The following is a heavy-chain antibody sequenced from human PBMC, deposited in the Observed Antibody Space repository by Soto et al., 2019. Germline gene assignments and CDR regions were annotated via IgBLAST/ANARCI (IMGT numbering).Heavy chain of an antibody. CDR3: ARADHYDTSGYWK. CDR1: GFTFSGYY. D-gene: IGHD3-22*01. CDR2: ITSSSSYT. J-gene: IGHJ4*02. Sequence: QVQLVESGGGLVKPGGSLRLSWAASGFTFSGYYISWIRQAPGKGLEWVSYITSSSSYTIYADSVRGRFTISRDNAKNSLFLQMNSLRAEDTAVYYCARADHYDTSGYWKWGQGTLVTVSS. V-gene: IGHV3-11*05.